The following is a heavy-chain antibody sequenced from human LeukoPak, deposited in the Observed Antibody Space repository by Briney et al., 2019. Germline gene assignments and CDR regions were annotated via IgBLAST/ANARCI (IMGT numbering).Heavy chain of an antibody. CDR3: ARDPIFPPTISPSDYGDGMDV. D-gene: IGHD4-17*01. J-gene: IGHJ6*02. CDR2: IWYDGSNK. V-gene: IGHV3-33*01. CDR1: GFTFSSYG. Sequence: GRSLRLSCAASGFTFSSYGMHWVRQAPGKGLEWVAVIWYDGSNKYYADSVKGRFTISRDNSKNTLYLRMNSLRAEDTAVYYCARDPIFPPTISPSDYGDGMDVWGQGTTVTVSS.